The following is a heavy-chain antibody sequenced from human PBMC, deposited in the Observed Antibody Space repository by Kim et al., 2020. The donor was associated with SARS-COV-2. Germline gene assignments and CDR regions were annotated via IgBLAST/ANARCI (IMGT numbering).Heavy chain of an antibody. CDR2: ISGSGGST. CDR1: GFTFSSYA. V-gene: IGHV3-23*01. D-gene: IGHD3-3*01. Sequence: GGSLRLSCAASGFTFSSYAMSWVRQAPGKGLEWVSAISGSGGSTYYADSVKGRFTISRDNSKNTLYLQMNSLRAEDTAVYYCAIQQSPIFLNYGPRIYWGQGTLVTVSS. J-gene: IGHJ4*02. CDR3: AIQQSPIFLNYGPRIY.